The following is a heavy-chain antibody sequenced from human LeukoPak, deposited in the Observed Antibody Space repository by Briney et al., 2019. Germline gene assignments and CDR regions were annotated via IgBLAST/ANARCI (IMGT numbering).Heavy chain of an antibody. CDR3: ARQISDYYYYYIDV. CDR1: GFAFSSYA. Sequence: GSLRLSCAASGFAFSSYAMSWVRQPPGKGLEWIGTIYYSGTTYYNPSLESRVTISEDMSKNQFSLTLRSVTAADTAVYYCARQISDYYYYYIDVWGKGTTVTVSS. D-gene: IGHD3-10*01. CDR2: IYYSGTT. J-gene: IGHJ6*03. V-gene: IGHV4-59*08.